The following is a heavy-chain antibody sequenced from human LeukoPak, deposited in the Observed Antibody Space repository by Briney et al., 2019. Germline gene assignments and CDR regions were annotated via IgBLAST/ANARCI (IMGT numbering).Heavy chain of an antibody. CDR1: GGSISGSSYY. Sequence: PSETLSLTCTVSGGSISGSSYYWAWIRQPPGKGLEWIASIYYSGSTYYNPSLKSRVTISVDTSRNQFSLKLSSVTAADTAVYYCASLAVAGLSEGYWGQGTLVIVSS. CDR3: ASLAVAGLSEGY. V-gene: IGHV4-39*01. J-gene: IGHJ4*02. CDR2: IYYSGST. D-gene: IGHD6-19*01.